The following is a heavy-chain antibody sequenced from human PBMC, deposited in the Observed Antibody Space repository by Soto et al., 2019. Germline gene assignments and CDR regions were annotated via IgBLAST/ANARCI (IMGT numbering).Heavy chain of an antibody. J-gene: IGHJ4*02. V-gene: IGHV3-30*18. D-gene: IGHD6-19*01. CDR2: ISYDGSNK. CDR3: AKDGSQWLPIDY. CDR1: GFTFSSYG. Sequence: QVQLVESGGGVVQPGRSLRLSCAASGFTFSSYGMHWVRQAPGKGLEWVAVISYDGSNKYYADSVKGRFTISRDNSKNTLYLQRISLGAEDTAVYYCAKDGSQWLPIDYWGQGTRVTVSS.